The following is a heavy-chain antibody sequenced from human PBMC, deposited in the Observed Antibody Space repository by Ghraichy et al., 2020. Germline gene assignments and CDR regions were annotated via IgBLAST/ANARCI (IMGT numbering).Heavy chain of an antibody. J-gene: IGHJ6*02. CDR2: ISSSSYI. V-gene: IGHV3-21*01. Sequence: GSLRLSCAASGFTFSSYSMNWVRQAPGKGLEWVSSISSSSYIYYADSVKGRFTISRDNAKNSLYLQMNSLRAEDTAVYYCARVIAAAGSYGMDVWGQGTTVTVSS. CDR3: ARVIAAAGSYGMDV. CDR1: GFTFSSYS. D-gene: IGHD6-13*01.